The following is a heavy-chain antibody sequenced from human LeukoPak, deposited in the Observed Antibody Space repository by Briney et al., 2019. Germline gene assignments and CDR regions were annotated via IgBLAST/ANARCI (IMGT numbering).Heavy chain of an antibody. CDR2: IYPGDSDT. CDR3: ATRYSGSYFDY. J-gene: IGHJ4*02. D-gene: IGHD1-26*01. CDR1: GYSFTSYW. V-gene: IGHV5-51*01. Sequence: GESLKISCKGSGYSFTSYWIGWARQMPGKDLEWMGIIYPGDSDTRYSPSFQGQVSISADKSISTAYLQWSSLKASDTAMYYCATRYSGSYFDYWGQGTLVTVSS.